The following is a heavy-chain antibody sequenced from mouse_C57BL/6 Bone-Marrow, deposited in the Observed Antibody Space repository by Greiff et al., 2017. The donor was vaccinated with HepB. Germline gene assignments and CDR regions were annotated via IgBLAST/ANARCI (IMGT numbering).Heavy chain of an antibody. V-gene: IGHV5-12*01. CDR3: ARPTTVYWYFDV. D-gene: IGHD1-1*01. CDR2: ISNGGGST. J-gene: IGHJ1*03. Sequence: EVQVVESGGGLVQPGGSLKLSCAASGFTFSDYYMYWVRQTPEKRLEWVAYISNGGGSTYYPDTVKGRFTISRDNAKNTLYLQMSRLKSEDTAMYYCARPTTVYWYFDVWGTGTTVTVSS. CDR1: GFTFSDYY.